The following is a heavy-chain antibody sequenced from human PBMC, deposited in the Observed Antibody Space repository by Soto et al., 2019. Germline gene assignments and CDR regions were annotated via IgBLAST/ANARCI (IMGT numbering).Heavy chain of an antibody. D-gene: IGHD2-15*01. J-gene: IGHJ6*03. CDR2: IYSGGST. Sequence: EVQLVESGGGLVQPGGSLRLSCAASGFTVSSNYMSWVRQAPGKGLEWVSVIYSGGSTYYADSVKGRFTISRHNSKSTLYLQMNSLSAEDTAVYYCARELADIVVVVAATGPYYYYYMDVWGKGTTVTVSS. CDR3: ARELADIVVVVAATGPYYYYYMDV. CDR1: GFTVSSNY. V-gene: IGHV3-53*04.